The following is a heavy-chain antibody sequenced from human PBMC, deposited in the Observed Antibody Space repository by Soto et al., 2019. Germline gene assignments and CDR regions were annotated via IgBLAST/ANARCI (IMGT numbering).Heavy chain of an antibody. Sequence: HVQLVQSGGALKKPGASVKVSCNTSGYTCNTYFITWVRQAPGQGLEWMGWISPHNGNTNYAEKFQGRVTMTADTITKSAYMELTNLRIDDTAVDYFARDTGNSFDNWGQGTPVTVSS. CDR2: ISPHNGNT. V-gene: IGHV1-18*01. CDR3: ARDTGNSFDN. J-gene: IGHJ4*02. CDR1: GYTCNTYF.